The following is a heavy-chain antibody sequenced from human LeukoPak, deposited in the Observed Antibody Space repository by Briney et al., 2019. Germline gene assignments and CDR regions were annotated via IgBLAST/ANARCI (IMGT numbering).Heavy chain of an antibody. J-gene: IGHJ4*02. CDR2: ISSSSSYI. CDR3: ARDQADTAMVPPYFDY. CDR1: GFTFSSYS. V-gene: IGHV3-21*01. D-gene: IGHD5-18*01. Sequence: GGSLRLSCAASGFTFSSYSMNWVRQAPGKGLEWASSISSSSSYICYADSVKGRFTISRDNAKNSLYLQMNSLRAEDTAVYYCARDQADTAMVPPYFDYWGQGTLVTVSS.